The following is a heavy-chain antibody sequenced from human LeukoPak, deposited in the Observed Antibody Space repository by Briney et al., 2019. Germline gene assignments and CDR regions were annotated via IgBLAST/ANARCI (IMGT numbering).Heavy chain of an antibody. V-gene: IGHV3-30-3*01. D-gene: IGHD6-25*01. J-gene: IGHJ4*02. CDR2: ISYDGSNE. CDR3: VRSSAAAKYYFDY. Sequence: AGGSLRLSCAASGFIFSRHTMHWVRQAPGKGLQWVALISYDGSNEYFADSVKGRFTISRDNSRNTLSLQVNSLRLEDTAVYYCVRSSAAAKYYFDYSGQGTLVTVSS. CDR1: GFIFSRHT.